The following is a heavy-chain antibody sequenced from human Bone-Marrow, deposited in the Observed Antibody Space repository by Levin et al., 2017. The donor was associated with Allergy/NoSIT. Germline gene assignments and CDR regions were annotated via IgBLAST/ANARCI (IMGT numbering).Heavy chain of an antibody. CDR2: ISGSGAAT. CDR3: ARGNDLTTVYYYYGMDV. V-gene: IGHV3-23*01. CDR1: GFTFNIYA. D-gene: IGHD1-14*01. J-gene: IGHJ6*02. Sequence: GESLKISCAASGFTFNIYAMTWVRLAPGKGLEWVSAISGSGAATYYADSVKGRFTISRDNSKNTLFLQMNNVRAEDMAVYYCARGNDLTTVYYYYGMDVWGQGTTVTVSS.